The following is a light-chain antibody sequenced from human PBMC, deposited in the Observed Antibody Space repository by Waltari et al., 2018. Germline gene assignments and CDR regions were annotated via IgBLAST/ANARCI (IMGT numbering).Light chain of an antibody. CDR3: QSFDNMLSGGVV. V-gene: IGLV1-40*01. CDR2: GNN. Sequence: HSVLTQPPSVSGTPGQRVTISCSGSTSTIGAGHDVHWYQHLPGTAPNLRLYGNNNRPSGVPDRFSGSKSGTSASLASTGLQADDEADYFCQSFDNMLSGGVVFGGGTKLAVL. J-gene: IGLJ2*01. CDR1: TSTIGAGHD.